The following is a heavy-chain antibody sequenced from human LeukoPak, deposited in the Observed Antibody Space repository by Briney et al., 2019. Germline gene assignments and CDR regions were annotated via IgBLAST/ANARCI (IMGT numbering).Heavy chain of an antibody. D-gene: IGHD3-10*01. CDR2: IYTSGST. CDR3: ARVRAYGSGSYYYYYYMDV. CDR1: GGSISSGSYY. Sequence: PSETLSLTCTVSGGSISSGSYYWSWIRQPAGKGLEWIGRIYTSGSTNYNPSLKSRVTISVDTSKNQFSLKLGSVTAADTAVYYCARVRAYGSGSYYYYYYMDVWGKGTTVTVSS. J-gene: IGHJ6*03. V-gene: IGHV4-61*02.